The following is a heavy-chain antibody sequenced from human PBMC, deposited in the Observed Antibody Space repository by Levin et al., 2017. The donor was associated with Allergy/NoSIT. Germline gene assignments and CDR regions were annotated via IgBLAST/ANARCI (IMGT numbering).Heavy chain of an antibody. CDR1: GFTFSSYA. CDR2: IYASADSI. J-gene: IGHJ4*02. D-gene: IGHD3-10*01. V-gene: IGHV3-23*01. Sequence: LSLTCAASGFTFSSYAMSWVRQAPGKGLEWVSAIYASADSIYYSDSVKGRFTISRDSSKNTLYLHMNSLRAEATAVYYCARSSRGYGTFDDWGQGTLVTVSS. CDR3: ARSSRGYGTFDD.